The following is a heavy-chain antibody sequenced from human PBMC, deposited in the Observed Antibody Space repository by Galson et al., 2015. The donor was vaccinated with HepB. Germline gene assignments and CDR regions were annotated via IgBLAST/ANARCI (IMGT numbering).Heavy chain of an antibody. CDR1: LFTFIRYL. V-gene: IGHV3-48*01. CDR2: ISSSSSTI. D-gene: IGHD3-9*01. CDR3: ARDPRYDILTGYSYYYGMDV. J-gene: IGHJ6*02. Sequence: SLSLSCASSLFTFIRYLMNWVRQAPGKGLEWVSYISSSSSTIYYADSVKGRFTISRDNAKNSLYLQMNSLRAEDTAVYYCARDPRYDILTGYSYYYGMDVWGQGTTVTVSS.